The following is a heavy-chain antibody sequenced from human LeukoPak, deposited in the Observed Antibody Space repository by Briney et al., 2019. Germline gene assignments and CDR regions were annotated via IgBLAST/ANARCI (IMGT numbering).Heavy chain of an antibody. CDR1: GFTFISYA. J-gene: IGHJ4*02. CDR3: AKVAIGSSYYYFDY. V-gene: IGHV3-23*01. D-gene: IGHD6-13*01. Sequence: GGSLRLSCAASGFTFISYAMSWVRQAPGKGLEWVSDISGSGANTYYADSVKGRFTISRDNSKNTLYLQMSSLRDEDTAVYYCAKVAIGSSYYYFDYWGQGTLVTVSS. CDR2: ISGSGANT.